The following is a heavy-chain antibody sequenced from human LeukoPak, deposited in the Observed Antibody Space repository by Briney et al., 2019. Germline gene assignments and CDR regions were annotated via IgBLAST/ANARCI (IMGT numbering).Heavy chain of an antibody. V-gene: IGHV3-48*03. CDR3: ARIYYYYMDV. J-gene: IGHJ6*03. CDR2: ISSSGSTI. Sequence: GGSLRLPCAASGFTFSSYEMNWVRQAPGKGLEWVSYISSSGSTIYYADSVKGRFTISRDNAKNSLYLQMNSLRAEDTAVYYCARIYYYYMDVWGKGTTVTISS. CDR1: GFTFSSYE.